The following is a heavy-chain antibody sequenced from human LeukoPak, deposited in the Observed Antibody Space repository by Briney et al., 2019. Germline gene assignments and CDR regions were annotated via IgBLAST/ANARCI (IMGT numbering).Heavy chain of an antibody. J-gene: IGHJ4*02. Sequence: PGGSLRLSCAASGFTFSSYWMHWVRQAPGKGLVWVSRINSDGSSTSYADSVKGRFTISRDNAKNTLHLQMNSLRAEDTAVYYCARVGQQLVSFDYWGQGTLVTVSS. CDR2: INSDGSST. V-gene: IGHV3-74*01. CDR3: ARVGQQLVSFDY. CDR1: GFTFSSYW. D-gene: IGHD6-13*01.